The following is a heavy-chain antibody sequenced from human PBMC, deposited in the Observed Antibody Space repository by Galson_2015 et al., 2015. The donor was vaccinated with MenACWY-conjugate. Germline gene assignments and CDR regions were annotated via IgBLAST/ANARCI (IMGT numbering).Heavy chain of an antibody. CDR2: IDRSVAKT. V-gene: IGHV3-11*06. Sequence: SLRISCAASGFPFNTYYINLIRQAPGKGLEWIAYIDRSVAKTHYADSVKGRFNDSRDNTKNILFLQMNSLRVEDTAVYYCARGIQLRFLEPPYYMDVWGKGTTVTVSS. J-gene: IGHJ6*03. CDR1: GFPFNTYY. CDR3: ARGIQLRFLEPPYYMDV. D-gene: IGHD3-3*01.